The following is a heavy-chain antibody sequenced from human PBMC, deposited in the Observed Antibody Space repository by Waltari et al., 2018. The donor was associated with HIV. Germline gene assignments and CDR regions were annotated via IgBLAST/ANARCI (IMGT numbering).Heavy chain of an antibody. CDR1: GFTFSSYS. CDR2: ISSSSSTI. CDR3: ARGNSSGRWAFDS. V-gene: IGHV3-48*04. Sequence: EVQLVESGGGLVQPGGSLRLSCAASGFTFSSYSMNWVRQPPGKGLEWVSYISSSSSTIDDPDSGKGRCTNSRDNAKNSLYLQMNSLRAEDTAVYYCARGNSSGRWAFDSWGRGTMVTVSS. D-gene: IGHD6-19*01. J-gene: IGHJ3*02.